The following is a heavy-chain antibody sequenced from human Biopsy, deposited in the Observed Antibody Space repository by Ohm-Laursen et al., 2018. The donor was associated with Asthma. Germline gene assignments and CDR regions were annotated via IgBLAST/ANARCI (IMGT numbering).Heavy chain of an antibody. D-gene: IGHD2-15*01. V-gene: IGHV1-69*13. CDR1: GGTFNTYV. CDR2: INSVFGTT. CDR3: ARKAGSCISSTCYSLDF. J-gene: IGHJ4*02. Sequence: SVKVSCKSLGGTFNTYVIGWVRQAPGQGLEWMGGINSVFGTTTYPQKFQDRVTITADDSTSTVYMELSSLRSGDTAVYYCARKAGSCISSTCYSLDFWGQGTLVTVSS.